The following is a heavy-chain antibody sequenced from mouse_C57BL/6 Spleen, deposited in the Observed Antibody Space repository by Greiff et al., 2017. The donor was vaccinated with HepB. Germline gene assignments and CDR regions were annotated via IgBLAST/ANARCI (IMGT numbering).Heavy chain of an antibody. Sequence: QVQLKQSGAELARRGASVKMSCKASGYTFTSYTMHWVKQRPGQGLEWIGYINPSSGYTKYNQKFKDKATLTADKSSSTAYMQLSSLTSEDSAVYYCAREVYGYDVQFAYWGQGTLVTVSA. CDR1: GYTFTSYT. CDR3: AREVYGYDVQFAY. J-gene: IGHJ3*01. CDR2: INPSSGYT. D-gene: IGHD2-2*01. V-gene: IGHV1-4*01.